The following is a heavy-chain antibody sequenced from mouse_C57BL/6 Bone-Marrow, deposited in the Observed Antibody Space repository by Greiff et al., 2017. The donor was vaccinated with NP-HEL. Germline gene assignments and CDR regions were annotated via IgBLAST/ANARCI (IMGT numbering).Heavy chain of an antibody. J-gene: IGHJ4*01. V-gene: IGHV10-1*01. Sequence: EVKLMESGGGLVQPKGSLKLSCAASGFSFNTYAMNWVRQAPGKGLEWVARIRSKSNNYATYYADSVKDRFTISRDDSESMLYLQMNNLKTEDTAMYYCVRGPDYYSNYGAMDYWGQGTSVTVSS. D-gene: IGHD2-5*01. CDR2: IRSKSNNYAT. CDR3: VRGPDYYSNYGAMDY. CDR1: GFSFNTYA.